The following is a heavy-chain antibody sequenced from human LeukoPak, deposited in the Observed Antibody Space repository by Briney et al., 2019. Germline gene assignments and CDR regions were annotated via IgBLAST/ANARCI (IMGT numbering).Heavy chain of an antibody. CDR3: ARQTSYDILIGYSKNAFDI. J-gene: IGHJ3*02. CDR2: IYYSGST. D-gene: IGHD3-9*01. Sequence: SETLSLTCAVYGGSFSSYYWSWIRQPPGKGLEWIGYIYYSGSTNYNPSLKSRVTISVDTSKNQFSLKLSSVTAADTAMYYCARQTSYDILIGYSKNAFDIWGQGTMVTVSS. V-gene: IGHV4-59*08. CDR1: GGSFSSYY.